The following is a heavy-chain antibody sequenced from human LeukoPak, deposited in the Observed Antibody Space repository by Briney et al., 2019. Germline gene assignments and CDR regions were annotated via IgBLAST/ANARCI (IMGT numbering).Heavy chain of an antibody. V-gene: IGHV3-15*01. D-gene: IGHD6-19*01. Sequence: GSLRLSCAASGFTFNNAWMSWVRQAPGKGLEWVGRIKSKTDGGTTDYAAPVKGRFTISRDDSRNTLYLQMNSLKTEDTAVYYCAGSWYYFDYWGQGTLVTVSS. CDR1: GFTFNNAW. J-gene: IGHJ4*02. CDR2: IKSKTDGGTT. CDR3: AGSWYYFDY.